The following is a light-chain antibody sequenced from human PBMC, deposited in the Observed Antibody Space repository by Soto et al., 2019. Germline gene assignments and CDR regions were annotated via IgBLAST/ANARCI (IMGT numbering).Light chain of an antibody. Sequence: EIVLTQSPATLSLSPGERATLSCRASQSVSRYLAWYQQKRCQAPRLLIYDASDRATGIPARFSGSGSGTDFPPTISRLEDEDFVVYCRQHNSNCPITFGQGTRLEIK. J-gene: IGKJ5*01. CDR1: QSVSRY. CDR3: QHNSNCPIT. V-gene: IGKV3-11*01. CDR2: DAS.